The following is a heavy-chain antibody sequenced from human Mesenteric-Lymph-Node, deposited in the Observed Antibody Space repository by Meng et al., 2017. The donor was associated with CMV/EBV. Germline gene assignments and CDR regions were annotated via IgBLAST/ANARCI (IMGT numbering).Heavy chain of an antibody. J-gene: IGHJ4*02. CDR2: IWYDGSNK. D-gene: IGHD3-22*01. Sequence: SGFTFSSYGMNWVRQAPGKGLEWVAVIWYDGSNKYYANSVKGRFTISRDNSKNTLYLQMNSLRAEDTAVYYCARAGYYYDSSGYYLNYWGQGTLVTVSS. CDR3: ARAGYYYDSSGYYLNY. CDR1: GFTFSSYG. V-gene: IGHV3-33*01.